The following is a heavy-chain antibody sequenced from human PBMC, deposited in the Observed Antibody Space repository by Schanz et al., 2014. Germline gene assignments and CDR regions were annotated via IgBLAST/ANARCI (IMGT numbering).Heavy chain of an antibody. D-gene: IGHD2-15*01. V-gene: IGHV3-23*01. CDR2: ITTGGNT. Sequence: VQLLQSGGALVQPGGSLRLSCSASGFTFSTYAMSWARQTPGKGLEWVSSITTGGNTYYRDSVKGRFIVSRDNSKNTLYLEMNRLRVDDTAVYYCSKAKQGSRCDDSWGQGTLVTVSS. CDR3: SKAKQGSRCDDS. CDR1: GFTFSTYA. J-gene: IGHJ5*01.